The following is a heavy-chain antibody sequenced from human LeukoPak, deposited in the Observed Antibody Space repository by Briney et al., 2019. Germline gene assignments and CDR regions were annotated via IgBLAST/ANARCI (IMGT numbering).Heavy chain of an antibody. Sequence: SETLSLTCTVSGGSINSGGYYWSWIRQHPGKGLEWIGYIYYSGSTYYNPSLKSRVTISVDTSKTQFSLKLNSVTAADTAVYYCATDDVVGSNQHWGQGTLVTVSS. CDR3: ATDDVVGSNQH. CDR2: IYYSGST. D-gene: IGHD2-15*01. CDR1: GGSINSGGYY. V-gene: IGHV4-31*03. J-gene: IGHJ4*02.